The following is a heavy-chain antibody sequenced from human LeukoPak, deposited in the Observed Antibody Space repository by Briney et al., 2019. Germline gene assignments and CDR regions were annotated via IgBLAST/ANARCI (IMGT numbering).Heavy chain of an antibody. Sequence: GASVKVSCKASGFTFTSSAMQWVRQARGQRLEWIGWIVVGSGNTNYAQKFQERVTITRDMSTSTAYMELSSLRSEDTAVYYCARGGRWLQPNPFLFDYWGQGTLVTVSS. V-gene: IGHV1-58*02. J-gene: IGHJ4*02. D-gene: IGHD5-24*01. CDR3: ARGGRWLQPNPFLFDY. CDR1: GFTFTSSA. CDR2: IVVGSGNT.